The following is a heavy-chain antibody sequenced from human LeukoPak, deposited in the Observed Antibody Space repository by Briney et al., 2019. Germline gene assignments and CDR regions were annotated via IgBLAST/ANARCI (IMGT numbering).Heavy chain of an antibody. D-gene: IGHD2-8*01. V-gene: IGHV1-8*01. J-gene: IGHJ5*02. CDR2: VNPNSGNT. Sequence: GASVKVSCKASGYTFTSYDINWVRQATGQGLEWMGWVNPNSGNTGYAQKFQGRVTMTRNTSISTAYMELSSLRSEDTAVYYCARGRMTPRSNWFDPWGQGTLVTVSS. CDR3: ARGRMTPRSNWFDP. CDR1: GYTFTSYD.